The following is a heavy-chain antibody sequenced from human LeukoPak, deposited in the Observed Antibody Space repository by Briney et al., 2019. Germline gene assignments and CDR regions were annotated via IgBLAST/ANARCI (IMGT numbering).Heavy chain of an antibody. CDR3: ARSLGSHNFDY. V-gene: IGHV1-3*01. Sequence: GASVKVSCKASGYTFTSYAMHWVRQAPGQRLEWMGWINGCSDNAKYLQKFQGRVTISRDTSASTAYMELSSLRSEDTAVYYCARSLGSHNFDYWGQGTLVTVSS. CDR2: INGCSDNA. CDR1: GYTFTSYA. D-gene: IGHD3-10*01. J-gene: IGHJ4*02.